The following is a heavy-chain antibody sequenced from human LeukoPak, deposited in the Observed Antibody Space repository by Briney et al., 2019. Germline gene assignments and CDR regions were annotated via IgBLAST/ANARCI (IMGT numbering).Heavy chain of an antibody. CDR3: ARKMKTGDRVGTFDI. Sequence: PGGSLRLSCAASGFTFSSYGMHWVRQAPMKGLEWVSSIGTDGSYIYYADSVQGRFTISRDNAKNSLYLQMNSLTAEDTAVYYCARKMKTGDRVGTFDIWGRGTMVTVSS. J-gene: IGHJ3*02. D-gene: IGHD1-1*01. CDR1: GFTFSSYG. CDR2: IGTDGSYI. V-gene: IGHV3-21*01.